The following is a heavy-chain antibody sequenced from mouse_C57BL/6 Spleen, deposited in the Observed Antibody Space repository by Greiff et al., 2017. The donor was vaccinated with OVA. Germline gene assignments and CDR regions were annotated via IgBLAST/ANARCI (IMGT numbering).Heavy chain of an antibody. V-gene: IGHV1-62-2*01. J-gene: IGHJ3*01. CDR2: FYPGSGSL. CDR3: ARHEDPYYSKNWFAY. CDR1: GYTFTEYT. D-gene: IGHD2-5*01. Sequence: QVQLQQSGAELVKPGASVKLSCKASGYTFTEYTIHWVKQRSGQGLEWLGWFYPGSGSLKYNEKFKDKATLTADKSSSTVYMELSRWTSEDSAVYFCARHEDPYYSKNWFAYWGQGTLVTVSA.